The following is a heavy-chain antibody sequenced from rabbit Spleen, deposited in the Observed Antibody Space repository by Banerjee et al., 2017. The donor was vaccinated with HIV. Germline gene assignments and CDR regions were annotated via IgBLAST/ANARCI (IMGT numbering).Heavy chain of an antibody. CDR1: GFSFSSSYY. CDR2: IYPAKSST. Sequence: QSLEESGGGLVQPGASLPLTCKASGFSFSSSYYMCWVRQAPGKGLEWIGIIYPAKSSTDYASWGKGRFPISSDKAQSTVVLKMTSLTAADTATYFCSRAIVPWLGLSRLDLWGPGTLVTVS. J-gene: IGHJ3*01. D-gene: IGHD4-1*01. V-gene: IGHV1S40*01. CDR3: SRAIVPWLGLSRLDL.